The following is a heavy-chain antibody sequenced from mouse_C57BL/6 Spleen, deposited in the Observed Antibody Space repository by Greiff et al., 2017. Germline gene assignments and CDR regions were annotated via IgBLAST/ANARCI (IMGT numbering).Heavy chain of an antibody. CDR3: ARGYSDYYDY. J-gene: IGHJ2*01. V-gene: IGHV1-26*01. CDR2: INPNNGGT. CDR1: GYTFTDYY. D-gene: IGHD2-12*01. Sequence: SGPELVKPGASVKISCKASGYTFTDYYMNWVKQSHGKSLEWIGDINPNNGGTSYNQKFKGKATLTVDKSSSTAYMELRSLTSEDSAVYYCARGYSDYYDYWGQGTTLTVSS.